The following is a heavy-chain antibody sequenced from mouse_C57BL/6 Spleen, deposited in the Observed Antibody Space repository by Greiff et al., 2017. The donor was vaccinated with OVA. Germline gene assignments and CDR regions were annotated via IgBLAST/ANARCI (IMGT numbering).Heavy chain of an antibody. CDR1: GYSITSGYY. V-gene: IGHV3-6*01. D-gene: IGHD3-2*02. J-gene: IGHJ3*01. CDR2: ISYDGSN. Sequence: ESGPGLVKPSQSLSLTCSVTGYSITSGYYWNWIRQFPGNKLEWMGYISYDGSNNYNPSLKNRISITRDTSKNQFFLKLNSVTTEDTATYYCARDTQTAQAPLYWGQGTLVTVSA. CDR3: ARDTQTAQAPLY.